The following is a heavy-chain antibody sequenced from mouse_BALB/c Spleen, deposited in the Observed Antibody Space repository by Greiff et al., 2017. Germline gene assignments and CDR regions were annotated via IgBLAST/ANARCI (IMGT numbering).Heavy chain of an antibody. Sequence: EVQGVESGTVLARPGASVKMSCKASGYTFTSYWMHWVKQRPGQGLEWIGAIYPGNSDTSYNQKFKGKAKLTAVTSTSTAYMELSSLTNEDSAVYYCTGYYGSSYDYYAMDYWGQGTSVTVSS. CDR1: GYTFTSYW. J-gene: IGHJ4*01. CDR3: TGYYGSSYDYYAMDY. CDR2: IYPGNSDT. V-gene: IGHV1-5*01. D-gene: IGHD1-1*01.